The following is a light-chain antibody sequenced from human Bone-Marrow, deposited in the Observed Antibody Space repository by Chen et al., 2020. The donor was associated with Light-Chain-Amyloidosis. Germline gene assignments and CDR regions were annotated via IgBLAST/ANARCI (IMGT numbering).Light chain of an antibody. J-gene: IGLJ3*02. Sequence: SYVLTQPSSGSVAPGQTATIACGGNTIGSTSVHWYQQTPGQAPLLVVYDDSDRPSGIPERLSGSNSGNTATLTISRVEAGDEADYYCQVWDRSSDRPVFGGGTKLTVL. CDR3: QVWDRSSDRPV. CDR2: DDS. V-gene: IGLV3-21*02. CDR1: TIGSTS.